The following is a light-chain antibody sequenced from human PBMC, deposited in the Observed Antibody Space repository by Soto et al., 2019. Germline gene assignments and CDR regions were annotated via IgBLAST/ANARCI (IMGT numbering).Light chain of an antibody. CDR2: KAS. V-gene: IGKV1-5*03. CDR1: QTINVY. Sequence: DIQMTQSPSTLSASVGDRVTIPCRASQTINVYLAWYQQKPGKAPKLLVYKASTLETGVPSRFSGSGSGTEFTLTISSLKPDDFATDYCQQYHSYPYTFVQGTKLE. J-gene: IGKJ2*01. CDR3: QQYHSYPYT.